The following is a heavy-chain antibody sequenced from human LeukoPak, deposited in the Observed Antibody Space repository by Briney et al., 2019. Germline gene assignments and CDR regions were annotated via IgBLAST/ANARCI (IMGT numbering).Heavy chain of an antibody. CDR1: GFTFDDYT. CDR3: ARVHIAVAGTFDY. CDR2: ISWDGGST. D-gene: IGHD6-19*01. J-gene: IGHJ4*02. Sequence: GGSLRLSCAASGFTFDDYTMHWVRQAPGKGLEWVSLISWDGGSTYYADSVKGRFTISRDNSKNSLYLQMNSLRAEDTAVYYCARVHIAVAGTFDYWGQGTLVTVSS. V-gene: IGHV3-43*01.